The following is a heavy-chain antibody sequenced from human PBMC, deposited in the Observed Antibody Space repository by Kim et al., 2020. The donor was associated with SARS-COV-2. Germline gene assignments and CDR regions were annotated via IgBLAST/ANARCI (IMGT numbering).Heavy chain of an antibody. J-gene: IGHJ5*01. V-gene: IGHV5-51*01. CDR3: ARRHSGGYYYDS. Sequence: TRYRPSFQAQVTFSADKSISTAYLQWSSLRASDTANYYCARRHSGGYYYDSWGQGTLITVSS. D-gene: IGHD3-22*01. CDR2: T.